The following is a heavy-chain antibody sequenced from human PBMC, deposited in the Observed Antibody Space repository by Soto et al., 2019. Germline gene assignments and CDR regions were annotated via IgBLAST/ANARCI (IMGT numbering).Heavy chain of an antibody. CDR2: IFYSGST. CDR1: GGFISSSNYY. J-gene: IGHJ2*01. Sequence: KPSETLSLTCTVSGGFISSSNYYWGWLRQAPGKELEWIGSIFYSGSTYHSPSLKSRVTMSVDTSKTAFSLQMTYVTAADTAVYYCARHRLVSRYFDLWGRGTLVTVSS. CDR3: ARHRLVSRYFDL. D-gene: IGHD3-9*01. V-gene: IGHV4-39*01.